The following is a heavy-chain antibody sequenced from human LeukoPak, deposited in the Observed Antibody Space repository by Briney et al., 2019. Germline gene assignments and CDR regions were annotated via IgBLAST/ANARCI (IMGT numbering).Heavy chain of an antibody. J-gene: IGHJ4*02. CDR1: GFTFSTYT. Sequence: GGSLRLSCAASGFTFSTYTMNWVRQAPGKGLEWVSSITTSSSYIYYADSVKGRFTISRDNAKNSLYLQMNSLRAEDTAVYYCARGGFDYWGQGTLVTVSS. V-gene: IGHV3-21*01. CDR3: ARGGFDY. CDR2: ITTSSSYI.